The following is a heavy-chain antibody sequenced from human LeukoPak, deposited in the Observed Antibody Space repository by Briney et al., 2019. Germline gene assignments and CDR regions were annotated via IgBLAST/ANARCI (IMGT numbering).Heavy chain of an antibody. V-gene: IGHV3-23*01. Sequence: PGGSLRLFCAASGFTFSSYAMSWVRQAPGKGLEWVSAISGSGGSTYYADSVKGRFTISRDNSKNTLYLQMNSLRAEDTAVYYCARGVYIAAAQYGYWGQGTLVTVSS. D-gene: IGHD6-13*01. CDR3: ARGVYIAAAQYGY. CDR1: GFTFSSYA. CDR2: ISGSGGST. J-gene: IGHJ4*02.